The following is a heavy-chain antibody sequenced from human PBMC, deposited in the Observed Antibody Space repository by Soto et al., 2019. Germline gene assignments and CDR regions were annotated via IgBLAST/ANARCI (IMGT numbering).Heavy chain of an antibody. CDR2: MNPNSGTT. J-gene: IGHJ4*02. CDR3: SRFYYCVYARFHY. CDR1: GYTFTSHD. D-gene: IGHD4-17*01. V-gene: IGHV1-8*01. Sequence: QVQLVQSGAEVKKSGASVKVSCKASGYTFTSHDINWVRQATGQGLEWMGWMNPNSGTTGYAQKFQGSVTMTRNTSTSTASMELSSLRSEDTAVYYSSRFYYCVYARFHYCCQGTLVTVSS.